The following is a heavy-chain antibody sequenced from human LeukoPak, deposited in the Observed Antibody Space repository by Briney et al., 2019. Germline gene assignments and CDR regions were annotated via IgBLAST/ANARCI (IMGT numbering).Heavy chain of an antibody. Sequence: SETLSLTCTVSGGSMSSYYWSWIRQPPGKGLEWIGYIYYSGSTNYNPSLKSRVTISVDTSKNQFSLKLSSVTAADTAVYYCARHRWLLPELPDYFDYWGQGTLVTVSS. CDR3: ARHRWLLPELPDYFDY. D-gene: IGHD2-15*01. J-gene: IGHJ4*02. CDR1: GGSMSSYY. V-gene: IGHV4-59*08. CDR2: IYYSGST.